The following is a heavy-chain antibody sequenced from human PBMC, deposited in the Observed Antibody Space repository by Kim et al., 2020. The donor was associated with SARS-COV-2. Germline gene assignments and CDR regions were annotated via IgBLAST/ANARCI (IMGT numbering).Heavy chain of an antibody. V-gene: IGHV3-11*01. J-gene: IGHJ4*02. D-gene: IGHD3-3*01. CDR1: GFTFSDYY. Sequence: GGSLRLSCATSGFTFSDYYMHWIRQDPGKGLEWVSYISRNGGNIDYADYVKGRFTISRDTAKNSLYLQMNSLRPEDTAVYYCANDVDPGIGDRDYCDQG. CDR3: ANDVDPGIGDRDY. CDR2: ISRNGGNI.